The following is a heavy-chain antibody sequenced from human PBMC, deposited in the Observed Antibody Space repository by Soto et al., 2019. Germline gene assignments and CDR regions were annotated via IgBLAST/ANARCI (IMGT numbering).Heavy chain of an antibody. CDR1: GFTFSSYS. Sequence: GGSLRLSCAASGFTFSSYSMNWVRQAPGKGLEWVSYISSSGSTIYYADSVKGRFTISRDNAKNSLYLQMNSLRAEDTAVYYCARDQPSSGWYGDAFDIWGQGTMVTVSS. D-gene: IGHD6-19*01. V-gene: IGHV3-48*01. CDR3: ARDQPSSGWYGDAFDI. CDR2: ISSSGSTI. J-gene: IGHJ3*02.